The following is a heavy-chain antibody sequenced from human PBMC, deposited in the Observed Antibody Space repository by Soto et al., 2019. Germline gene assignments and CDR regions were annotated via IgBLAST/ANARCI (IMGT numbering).Heavy chain of an antibody. V-gene: IGHV4-59*08. J-gene: IGHJ5*02. CDR2: VYYGGTT. CDR3: ARLGNFYQSLDP. Sequence: SETLSLTCTVSGCSFSPNYLGLFRQPPGKGLEWVGYVYYGGTTSYNPSLKSRVTISLETSKSQFSLRLTSVTAADTAVYYCARLGNFYQSLDPWGPGTLVTVSS. D-gene: IGHD2-2*01. CDR1: GCSFSPNY.